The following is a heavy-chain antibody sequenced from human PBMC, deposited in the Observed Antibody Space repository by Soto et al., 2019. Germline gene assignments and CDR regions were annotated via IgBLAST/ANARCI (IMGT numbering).Heavy chain of an antibody. V-gene: IGHV1-3*01. Sequence: ASVKVSCKASGYTFPSYSMHWVRQAPGQRLEWMGWINAGNGNTKYSHKFQGRVTITRDTSASTAYMELSSLRSEDTAVYYCARAGWPYWGQGTLVTVSS. D-gene: IGHD2-15*01. CDR3: ARAGWPY. J-gene: IGHJ4*02. CDR1: GYTFPSYS. CDR2: INAGNGNT.